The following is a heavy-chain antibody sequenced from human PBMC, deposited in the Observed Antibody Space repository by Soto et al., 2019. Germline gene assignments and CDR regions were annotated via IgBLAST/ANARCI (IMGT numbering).Heavy chain of an antibody. V-gene: IGHV3-48*01. CDR1: GFTFSSYS. D-gene: IGHD3-3*01. CDR3: AIQSQRFSLNTRGYYFDY. Sequence: GGSLRLSCAASGFTFSSYSMNWVRQAPGKGLEWVSYISSSSSTIYYADSVKGRFTISRDNAKNSLYLQMNSLRAEDTAVYYCAIQSQRFSLNTRGYYFDYWGQGTLVTVSS. CDR2: ISSSSSTI. J-gene: IGHJ4*02.